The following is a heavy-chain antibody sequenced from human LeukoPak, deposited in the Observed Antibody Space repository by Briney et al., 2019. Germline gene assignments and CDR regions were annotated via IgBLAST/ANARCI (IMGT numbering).Heavy chain of an antibody. CDR2: INPNSGGT. J-gene: IGHJ3*02. D-gene: IGHD1-26*01. Sequence: ASVKVSCKASGYTFTGYYMHWVRQAPGQGLEWMGWINPNSGGTNYAQKFQGRVTMTRDTSISTAYMELSRLRSDDTAVYYCATDTGSGSYVLGFRVASDNWGQGTMVTVSS. V-gene: IGHV1-2*02. CDR3: ATDTGSGSYVLGFRVASDN. CDR1: GYTFTGYY.